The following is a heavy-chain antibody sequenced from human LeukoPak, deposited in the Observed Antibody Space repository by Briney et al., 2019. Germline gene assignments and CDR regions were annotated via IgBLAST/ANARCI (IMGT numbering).Heavy chain of an antibody. Sequence: GASVRVSCKASGYTFSNYGISWVRQAPGQGLEWMGWISGDNGNTNYPQKLQGRVNMTTDTSTSTAYMELRSLRSDDTAVYYCARIPYCSGGSCYFRPNNWFDPWGQGTLVTVSS. D-gene: IGHD2-15*01. V-gene: IGHV1-18*01. CDR1: GYTFSNYG. CDR3: ARIPYCSGGSCYFRPNNWFDP. J-gene: IGHJ5*02. CDR2: ISGDNGNT.